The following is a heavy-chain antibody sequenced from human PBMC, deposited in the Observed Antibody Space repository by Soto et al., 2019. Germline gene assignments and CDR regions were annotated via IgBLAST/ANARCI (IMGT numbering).Heavy chain of an antibody. V-gene: IGHV3-23*01. D-gene: IGHD6-19*01. CDR2: ISGSGGST. CDR3: AKALFYSSGCPNIYFAF. J-gene: IGHJ4*02. CDR1: GFTFSSYA. Sequence: GGSLRLSCAASGFTFSSYAMSWVRQAPGKGLEWVSAISGSGGSTHYADSVKGRFTISRDNSKNTLYLQMNSLRAEDTAVYYCAKALFYSSGCPNIYFAFPGPGILLTLFS.